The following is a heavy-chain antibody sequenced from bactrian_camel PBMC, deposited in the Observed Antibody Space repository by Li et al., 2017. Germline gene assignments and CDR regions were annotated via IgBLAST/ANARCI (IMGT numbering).Heavy chain of an antibody. CDR3: AADRCTFWPNYNRL. V-gene: IGHV3S53*01. D-gene: IGHD2*01. CDR1: GNLYNTYC. Sequence: HVQLVESGGGSVEAGGALRLSCEVLGNLYNTYCMAWFRQTPGHEREGIAHLGRAGLITYVDSVKGRFTISLDVANNILYLDMKNLKPDDTAMYYCAADRCTFWPNYNRLWGQGTQVTVS. CDR2: LGRAGLI. J-gene: IGHJ4*01.